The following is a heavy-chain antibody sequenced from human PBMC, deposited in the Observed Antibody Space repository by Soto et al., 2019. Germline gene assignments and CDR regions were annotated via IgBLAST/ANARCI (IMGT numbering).Heavy chain of an antibody. CDR1: GFTFSSYG. V-gene: IGHV3-33*01. CDR2: IWYDGSNK. Sequence: GGSLRLSCPASGFTFSSYGMHWVRQAPGKGLEWVAVIWYDGSNKYYADSVKGRFTISRDNSKNTLYLQMNSLRAEDTAVYYCARDRQWLVRGYFDYWGQGTLVTVSS. D-gene: IGHD6-19*01. CDR3: ARDRQWLVRGYFDY. J-gene: IGHJ4*02.